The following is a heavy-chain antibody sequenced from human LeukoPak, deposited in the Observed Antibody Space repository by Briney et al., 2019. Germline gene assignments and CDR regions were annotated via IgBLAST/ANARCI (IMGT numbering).Heavy chain of an antibody. J-gene: IGHJ4*02. CDR1: GFTFSSYE. Sequence: GGSLRLSCAASGFTFSSYEMNWVRQAPGKGLEWVSYISSSGSTIYYADSVKGRFTISRDNAKNSLYLQMNSLRVEDTAVYHCARERKPVGFDYWGQGTLVTVSS. V-gene: IGHV3-48*03. CDR3: ARERKPVGFDY. D-gene: IGHD1-26*01. CDR2: ISSSGSTI.